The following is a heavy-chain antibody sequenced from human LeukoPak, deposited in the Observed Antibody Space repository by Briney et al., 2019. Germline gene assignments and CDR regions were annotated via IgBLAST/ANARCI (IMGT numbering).Heavy chain of an antibody. CDR1: GFTFSSYG. CDR3: AKDREGYSYGPDY. V-gene: IGHV3-23*01. J-gene: IGHJ4*02. D-gene: IGHD5-18*01. CDR2: ISGSGGTT. Sequence: PGGSLRLSCAASGFTFSSYGMSWVRQAPGEGLEWVSGISGSGGTTYYADTVKGRFTISRDNSKNTLCLQMNSLRAEDTAVYYCAKDREGYSYGPDYWGQGTLVTVSS.